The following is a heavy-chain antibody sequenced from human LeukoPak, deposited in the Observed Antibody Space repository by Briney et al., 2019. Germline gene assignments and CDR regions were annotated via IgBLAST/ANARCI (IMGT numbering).Heavy chain of an antibody. CDR3: AKVPSQFLEWINAFDI. Sequence: QPGGSLRLSCAASGFTFSSYAMSWVRQAPGKGLEWVSTMSGSGGRSGGSTHYADIVKGRFTISRDNSKNTPDLQMNSLRVEDTAIYYCAKVPSQFLEWINAFDIWGQGTMVTVSS. CDR1: GFTFSSYA. J-gene: IGHJ3*02. D-gene: IGHD3-3*01. V-gene: IGHV3-23*01. CDR2: MSGSGGRSGGST.